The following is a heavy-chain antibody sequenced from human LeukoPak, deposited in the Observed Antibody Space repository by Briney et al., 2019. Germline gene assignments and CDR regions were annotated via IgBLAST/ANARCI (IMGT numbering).Heavy chain of an antibody. CDR2: TYSGGST. V-gene: IGHV3-53*01. Sequence: GGSLRLSCAASGFTVSSNYMSWVRQAPGKGLEWVSVTYSGGSTYYADSVKGRFTISRDNSKNTLYLQMNSLRAEDTAVYYCARELDSSGYSFDYWGQGTLVTVSS. D-gene: IGHD3-22*01. J-gene: IGHJ4*02. CDR1: GFTVSSNY. CDR3: ARELDSSGYSFDY.